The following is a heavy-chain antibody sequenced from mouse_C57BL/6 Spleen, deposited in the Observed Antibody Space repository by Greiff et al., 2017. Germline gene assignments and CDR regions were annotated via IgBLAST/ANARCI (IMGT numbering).Heavy chain of an antibody. V-gene: IGHV5-17*01. Sequence: VQLKESGGGLVKPGGSLKLSCAASGFTFSDYGMHWVRQAPEKGLEWVAYISSGSSTIYYADTVKGRFTISRDNAKNTLFLQMTSLRSEDTAMYYCARAYYSFWYFDVWGTGTTVTVSS. CDR1: GFTFSDYG. J-gene: IGHJ1*03. D-gene: IGHD2-12*01. CDR2: ISSGSSTI. CDR3: ARAYYSFWYFDV.